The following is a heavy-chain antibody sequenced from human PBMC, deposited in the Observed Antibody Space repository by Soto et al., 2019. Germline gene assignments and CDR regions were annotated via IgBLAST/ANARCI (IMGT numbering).Heavy chain of an antibody. D-gene: IGHD5-18*01. Sequence: ASVKVSCKASGYTFTSYDINWVRQATGQGLEWMGWMNPNSGNTGYAQKFQGRATMTRNTSISTAYMELSSLRSEDTAVYYCARAVQLWLRRSSYYGMDVWGQGTTVTVSS. CDR1: GYTFTSYD. CDR2: MNPNSGNT. CDR3: ARAVQLWLRRSSYYGMDV. J-gene: IGHJ6*02. V-gene: IGHV1-8*01.